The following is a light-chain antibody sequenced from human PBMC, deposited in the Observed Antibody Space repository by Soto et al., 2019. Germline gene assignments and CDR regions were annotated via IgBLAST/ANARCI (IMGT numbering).Light chain of an antibody. V-gene: IGLV2-8*01. CDR2: DVN. CDR1: SSDVGGYHY. Sequence: QSALTQPPSASGSPGQSVTISCTGTSSDVGGYHYVSWYQQHPGKAPKLMIYDVNKRPSGVPDRFSGSKSGNTASLTVSGLQAEDEDDYYCSSYAGSNNFVFGGGTKLTVL. CDR3: SSYAGSNNFV. J-gene: IGLJ2*01.